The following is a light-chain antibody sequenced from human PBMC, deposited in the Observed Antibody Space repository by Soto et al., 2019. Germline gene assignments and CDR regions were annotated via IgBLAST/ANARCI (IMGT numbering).Light chain of an antibody. CDR2: ENS. Sequence: QSVLTQPPSVSAAPGQKVTISCSGSSSNIGNNYVSWYQQLPGTAPKLLIYENSKRPSGIPDRFSGSKSGTSATLGITGLQTGDEADYYCGTWDSSLSAKVFGGGTKLTV. CDR3: GTWDSSLSAKV. V-gene: IGLV1-51*02. J-gene: IGLJ3*02. CDR1: SSNIGNNY.